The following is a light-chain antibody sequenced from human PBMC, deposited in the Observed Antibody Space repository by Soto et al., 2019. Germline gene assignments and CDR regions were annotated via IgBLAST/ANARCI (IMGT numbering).Light chain of an antibody. Sequence: DIQMTQSPSSLSASVGDRVTITFRASQSISSYLNWYQQKPVKAPKLLIYAASSLQSGVPSRFSGSGSGTDFTLTISSLQPEDFATYYCQQSYSTLRTFGQGTKVEIK. CDR3: QQSYSTLRT. CDR1: QSISSY. V-gene: IGKV1-39*01. CDR2: AAS. J-gene: IGKJ1*01.